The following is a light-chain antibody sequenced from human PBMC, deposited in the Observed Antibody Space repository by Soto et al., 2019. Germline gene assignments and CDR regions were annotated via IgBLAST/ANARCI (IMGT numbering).Light chain of an antibody. CDR1: QSVSSN. J-gene: IGKJ1*01. CDR2: GAS. Sequence: EIVMTQSPATLSVSPGERATLSCRASQSVSSNLAWYQQKPGQAPRLLIYGASTRATGIPARFSGSGSATEFTLTISSLQSEDFATYYCQQYYSYPRTFGQGTKVDIK. CDR3: QQYYSYPRT. V-gene: IGKV3-15*01.